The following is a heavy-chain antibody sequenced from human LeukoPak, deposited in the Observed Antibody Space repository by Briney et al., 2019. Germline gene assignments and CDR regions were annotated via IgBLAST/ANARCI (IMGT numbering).Heavy chain of an antibody. V-gene: IGHV3-21*01. Sequence: GGSLRLSRAASGSTFSSYSMNWVRQAPGKGLEWVSSISSSSYIYYADSVKGRFTISRDNAKNSLYLQMNSLRAEDTAVYYCARVYSPGSPVTTSFDYWGQGTLVTVSS. CDR1: GSTFSSYS. J-gene: IGHJ4*02. CDR3: ARVYSPGSPVTTSFDY. D-gene: IGHD4-17*01. CDR2: ISSSSYI.